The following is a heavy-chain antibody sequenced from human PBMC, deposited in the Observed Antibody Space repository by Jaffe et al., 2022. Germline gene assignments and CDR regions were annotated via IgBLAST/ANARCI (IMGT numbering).Heavy chain of an antibody. J-gene: IGHJ4*02. CDR1: GFTFSSYW. V-gene: IGHV3-7*05. Sequence: EVQLVESGGGLVQPGGSLRLSCAASGFTFSSYWMSWVRQAPGKGLEWVANIKQDGSEKYYVDSVKGRFTISRDNAKNSLYLQMNSLRAEDTAVYYCARFPGYDILTGLNFDYWGQGTLVTVSS. D-gene: IGHD3-9*01. CDR3: ARFPGYDILTGLNFDY. CDR2: IKQDGSEK.